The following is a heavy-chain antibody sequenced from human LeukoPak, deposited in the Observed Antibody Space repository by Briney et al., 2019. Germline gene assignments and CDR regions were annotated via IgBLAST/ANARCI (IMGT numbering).Heavy chain of an antibody. CDR3: ARAPSEIGGYYPEYFRH. V-gene: IGHV3-74*01. CDR2: IKSDGST. J-gene: IGHJ1*01. Sequence: LSGGSLRLSCAASGFTFSTYWMHWLRQAPGKGRMWVSRIKSDGSTNYADSVKGRFTISRDNAKNTVSLQMNSLRPEDTGVYYCARAPSEIGGYYPEYFRHWGQGTLVTVSS. D-gene: IGHD3-22*01. CDR1: GFTFSTYW.